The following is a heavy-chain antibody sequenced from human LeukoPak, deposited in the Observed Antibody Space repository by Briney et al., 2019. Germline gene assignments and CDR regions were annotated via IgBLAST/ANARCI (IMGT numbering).Heavy chain of an antibody. D-gene: IGHD4-17*01. Sequence: GGSLRLSCAAAGFTFSSYSMKSVRQAPGEGLEWVSYISFSSSTIYYADSVNGRFTISRDNAKNSVSLQMNSLRAEDTAVYYCARDRTVSPDDYWGQGTLVTVSS. CDR2: ISFSSSTI. CDR1: GFTFSSYS. J-gene: IGHJ4*02. V-gene: IGHV3-48*01. CDR3: ARDRTVSPDDY.